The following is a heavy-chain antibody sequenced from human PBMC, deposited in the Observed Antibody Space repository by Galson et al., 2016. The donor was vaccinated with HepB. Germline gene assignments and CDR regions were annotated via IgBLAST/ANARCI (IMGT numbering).Heavy chain of an antibody. Sequence: SVKVSCKASGYTFTRYGISWVRQAPGQGPEWMAWISGYKGNTNYEQKFQDRVTLTTDTSTSTAYMELRSLTSDDTAVYDCEAHSKNFYGMDVWGQGTTVTVSS. V-gene: IGHV1-18*01. CDR3: EAHSKNFYGMDV. D-gene: IGHD4-11*01. CDR2: ISGYKGNT. J-gene: IGHJ6*02. CDR1: GYTFTRYG.